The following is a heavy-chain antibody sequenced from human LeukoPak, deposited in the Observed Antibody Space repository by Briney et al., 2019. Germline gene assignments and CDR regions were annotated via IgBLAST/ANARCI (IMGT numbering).Heavy chain of an antibody. Sequence: SETLSLTCTVSGGSISSYYWSWIRQPPGKGLEWIGYIYYSGSTNYNPSLKSRVSISVDTSKNQFSLKLSSVTAADTAVYYCARVSWFPGTSYYYMDVWGRGTTVTVSS. V-gene: IGHV4-59*01. J-gene: IGHJ6*03. CDR2: IYYSGST. CDR3: ARVSWFPGTSYYYMDV. CDR1: GGSISSYY. D-gene: IGHD1-1*01.